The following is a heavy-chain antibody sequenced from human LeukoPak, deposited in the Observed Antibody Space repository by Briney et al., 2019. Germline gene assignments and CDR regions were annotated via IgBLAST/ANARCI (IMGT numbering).Heavy chain of an antibody. V-gene: IGHV3-30*04. CDR3: ARGGCSGGSCYFPYYYYGMDV. Sequence: GGSLRLSCAASGFTFSSYAMHWVRQAPGKGLEWVAIISYDGSNKYYADSVKGRFTISRDNSKNALDLQMNSLTAEDTAVSYCARGGCSGGSCYFPYYYYGMDVWCQGTTVTVSS. CDR1: GFTFSSYA. D-gene: IGHD2-15*01. J-gene: IGHJ6*02. CDR2: ISYDGSNK.